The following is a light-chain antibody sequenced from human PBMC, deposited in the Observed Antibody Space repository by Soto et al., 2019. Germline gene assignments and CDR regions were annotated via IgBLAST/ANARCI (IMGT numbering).Light chain of an antibody. Sequence: QSVLTQPASVSGSPGQSLTISCTGTSSDIGAYNFVSWYQQHPGKAPKLMLYDVNIRPSGVSNRFSGSKSGNTASLTISGLQAEDEADYYCTSWTTSTTMIFGGGTK. CDR2: DVN. CDR1: SSDIGAYNF. V-gene: IGLV2-14*03. CDR3: TSWTTSTTMI. J-gene: IGLJ2*01.